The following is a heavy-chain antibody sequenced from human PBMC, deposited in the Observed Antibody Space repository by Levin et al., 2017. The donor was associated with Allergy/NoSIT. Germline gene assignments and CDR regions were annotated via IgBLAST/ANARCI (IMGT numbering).Heavy chain of an antibody. J-gene: IGHJ6*03. Sequence: GGSLRLSCKASGGTFSSYTISWVRQAPGQGLEWMGRIIPILGIANYAQKFQGRVTITADKSTSTAYMELSSLRSEDTAVYYCARDSGGRGCSGGSCLYPGGLYYYYYMDVWGKGTTVTVSS. CDR3: ARDSGGRGCSGGSCLYPGGLYYYYYMDV. CDR1: GGTFSSYT. V-gene: IGHV1-69*04. D-gene: IGHD2-15*01. CDR2: IIPILGIA.